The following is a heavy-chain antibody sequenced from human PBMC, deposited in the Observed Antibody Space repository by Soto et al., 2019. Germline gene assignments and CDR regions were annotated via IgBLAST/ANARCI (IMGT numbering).Heavy chain of an antibody. CDR3: ARAMIRYFDWLPDRGNWFDP. CDR1: GYTFTSYA. CDR2: INASNGNT. J-gene: IGHJ5*02. D-gene: IGHD3-9*01. Sequence: ASVKVSFKASGYTFTSYAMHWVRQAPGQRLEWMGWINASNGNTRYSQKFQGRVTMTRNTSTSTAYMELSSLRSEDTAVYYCARAMIRYFDWLPDRGNWFDPWGQGTLVTVSS. V-gene: IGHV1-3*01.